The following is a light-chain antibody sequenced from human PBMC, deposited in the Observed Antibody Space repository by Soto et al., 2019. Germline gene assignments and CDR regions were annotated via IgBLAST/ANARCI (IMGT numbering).Light chain of an antibody. CDR3: QQYNNYWT. CDR1: QSISSW. Sequence: DIQMTQSPSTLSASVGDRVTITCRASQSISSWWAWYQQKPGKAPKLLIYKASSLEPGVPSRFSGRGSGTEFTLTISSLQPDDFATYYCQQYNNYWTFGKGTKVEIK. V-gene: IGKV1-5*03. CDR2: KAS. J-gene: IGKJ1*01.